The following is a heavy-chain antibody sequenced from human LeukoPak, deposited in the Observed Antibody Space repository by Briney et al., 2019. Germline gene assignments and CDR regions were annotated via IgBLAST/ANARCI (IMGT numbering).Heavy chain of an antibody. J-gene: IGHJ6*03. V-gene: IGHV3-30*03. CDR2: ISYDGSKK. CDR3: ARDHIRPTYYYMDV. CDR1: GFTFSSYD. Sequence: GKSLRLSCAASGFTFSSYDMYWARQAPGTWLEWVALISYDGSKKYYAESVKGRFTISKDNSKKTLYLQMSSLRAEDTAVYYCARDHIRPTYYYMDVWGKGTTVIVSS.